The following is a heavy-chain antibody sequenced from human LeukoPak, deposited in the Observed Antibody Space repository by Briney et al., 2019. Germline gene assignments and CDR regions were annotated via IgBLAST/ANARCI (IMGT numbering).Heavy chain of an antibody. CDR3: IRDFRSADL. V-gene: IGHV3-74*01. CDR1: GFTFSNYW. CDR2: IYVDGRTT. Sequence: PGGSLRLSCVASGFTFSNYWMHWVRQPPGKGLVWVSRIYVDGRTTNYADSVKGRFAISRDNAKNTVYLEMNSLSVEDTATYYCIRDFRSADLWGQGTLVTVTS. J-gene: IGHJ5*02.